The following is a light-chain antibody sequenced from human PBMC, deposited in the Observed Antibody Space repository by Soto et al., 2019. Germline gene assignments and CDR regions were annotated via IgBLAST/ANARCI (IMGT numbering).Light chain of an antibody. Sequence: IVVIQSAATLSSIPGDRVTLACGASQYINTRLASYQHRPGQPPRFLIYQTSISAAGVPSRFSASGSVTDSTATITDVQSEDFAVYYCHQRQSWPGTFGQGTKVDIK. CDR1: QYINTR. CDR3: HQRQSWPGT. J-gene: IGKJ1*01. CDR2: QTS. V-gene: IGKV3-11*01.